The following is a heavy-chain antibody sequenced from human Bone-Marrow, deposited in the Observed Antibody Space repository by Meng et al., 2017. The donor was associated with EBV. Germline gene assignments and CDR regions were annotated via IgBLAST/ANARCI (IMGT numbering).Heavy chain of an antibody. J-gene: IGHJ4*02. CDR2: IYYSGST. Sequence: LQVPGPVVLKPPRTLPSHGTLPGASHSSSCYCGGCILQPPGKGLEWIGSIYYSGSTYYNPSLKSRVTISVDTSKNQFSLKLSSVTAADTAVYYCAREQVGATRPFDYWGQGTLVTVSS. CDR1: GASHSSSCYC. CDR3: AREQVGATRPFDY. D-gene: IGHD1-26*01. V-gene: IGHV4-39*07.